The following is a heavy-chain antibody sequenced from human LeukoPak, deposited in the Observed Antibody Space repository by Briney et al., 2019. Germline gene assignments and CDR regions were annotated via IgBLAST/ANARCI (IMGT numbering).Heavy chain of an antibody. CDR2: IYYSGST. D-gene: IGHD3-22*01. Sequence: SETLSLTCTVSGGSISSYYWSWIRQPPGKGLEWIGYIYYSGSTYYNPSLKSRVTISVDTSKNQFSLKLSSVTAADTAVYYCARHKGHYYDSSGYYFDYWGQGTLVTVSS. CDR1: GGSISSYY. CDR3: ARHKGHYYDSSGYYFDY. V-gene: IGHV4-59*04. J-gene: IGHJ4*02.